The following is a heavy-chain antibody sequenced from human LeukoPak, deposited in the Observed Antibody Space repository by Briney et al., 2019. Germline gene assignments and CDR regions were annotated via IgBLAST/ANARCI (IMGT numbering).Heavy chain of an antibody. Sequence: GASVKVSCTASGYTFTTYPINWVRQAPGQGLEWMGIINPSGGSTGYAQKFQGRVTMTRDTSTSTVYMELSSLRSEDTAVYYCARVSGGSLELDYWGQGTLVTVSS. CDR3: ARVSGGSLELDY. J-gene: IGHJ4*02. CDR1: GYTFTTYP. D-gene: IGHD2-15*01. CDR2: INPSGGST. V-gene: IGHV1-46*01.